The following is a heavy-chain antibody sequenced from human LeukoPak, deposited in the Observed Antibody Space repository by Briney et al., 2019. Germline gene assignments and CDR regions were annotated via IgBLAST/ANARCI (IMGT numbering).Heavy chain of an antibody. CDR3: ARDRREIKLWPREYYYYYMDV. J-gene: IGHJ6*03. Sequence: GGSLRLSCAASGFTFSSYWMSWVHQAPGKGLEWVANIKQDGSEKYYVDSVKGRFTISRDNAKNSLNLQTNSLRAEDTAVYYCARDRREIKLWPREYYYYYMDVWGKGTTVTISS. CDR1: GFTFSSYW. V-gene: IGHV3-7*01. CDR2: IKQDGSEK. D-gene: IGHD5-18*01.